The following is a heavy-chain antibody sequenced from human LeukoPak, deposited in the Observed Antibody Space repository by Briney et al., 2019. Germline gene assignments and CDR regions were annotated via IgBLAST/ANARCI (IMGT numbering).Heavy chain of an antibody. Sequence: ASVKVSCKTSGYIFTSYGISWVRQAPGQGLEWMGWISGYNGNTNYVQKFRGRVAMTTDTSTSTVYMDLGSLRSDDTAVYYCARDIATVQHQDWGQGTLVTVSS. D-gene: IGHD1-1*01. CDR1: GYIFTSYG. CDR2: ISGYNGNT. J-gene: IGHJ4*02. CDR3: ARDIATVQHQD. V-gene: IGHV1-18*01.